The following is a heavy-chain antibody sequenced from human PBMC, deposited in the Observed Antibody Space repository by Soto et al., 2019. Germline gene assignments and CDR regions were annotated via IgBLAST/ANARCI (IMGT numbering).Heavy chain of an antibody. V-gene: IGHV4-59*01. Sequence: QVQLQESGPGLVKPSETLSLTCTVSGDSITNYYWSWIRQPPGKGLEWLGYMHYSGNAYYNPSLKSRVTIVVDTSKKQISLKLNSVTAADTAVYYCARAVNDFWSGFSYYFDRWGQGTLVTVSS. J-gene: IGHJ4*02. D-gene: IGHD3-3*01. CDR3: ARAVNDFWSGFSYYFDR. CDR2: MHYSGNA. CDR1: GDSITNYY.